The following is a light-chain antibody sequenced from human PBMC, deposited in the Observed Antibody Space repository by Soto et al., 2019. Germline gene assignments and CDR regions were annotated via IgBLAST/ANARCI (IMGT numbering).Light chain of an antibody. CDR1: SSDVGGYNY. J-gene: IGLJ3*02. V-gene: IGLV2-14*01. CDR2: DVS. CDR3: SSYTSSYLAV. Sequence: QSAPTQPASVSGSPGQSITISCTGTSSDVGGYNYVSWYQQHPGKAPKLMIYDVSNRPSGVSNRFSGSKSGNTASLTISGLQAEDEADYYCSSYTSSYLAVFGGGTKLTVL.